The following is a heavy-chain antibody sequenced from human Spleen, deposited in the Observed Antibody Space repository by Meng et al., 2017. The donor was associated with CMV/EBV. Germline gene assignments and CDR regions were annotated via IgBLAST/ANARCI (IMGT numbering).Heavy chain of an antibody. CDR1: GFTLSSYE. Sequence: GESLKISCAASGFTLSSYEMNWVRQAPGKGLEWVSYISSSGSTIYYADSVKGRFTISRDNAKNSLYLQMNSLRAEDTAVYHCARRDYYYGMDVWGQGPTVTVSS. V-gene: IGHV3-48*03. CDR3: ARRDYYYGMDV. CDR2: ISSSGSTI. J-gene: IGHJ6*02.